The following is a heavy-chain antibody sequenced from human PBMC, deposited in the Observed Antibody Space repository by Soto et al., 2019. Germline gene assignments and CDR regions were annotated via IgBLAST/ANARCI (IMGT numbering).Heavy chain of an antibody. Sequence: EVPLVESGGALVKPGESLTLSCAASGFTFNSAWMTWVRQAPGKGLEGVGRIKSGTDGGRVDTAEPVKGRFTIARDDSKNTFYLQMNSLKSEDTAVYYCTTWRREKSCTSVSCYGDGAYWGQGTLVTVSS. CDR1: GFTFNSAW. CDR2: IKSGTDGGRV. CDR3: TTWRREKSCTSVSCYGDGAY. J-gene: IGHJ4*02. D-gene: IGHD2-2*01. V-gene: IGHV3-15*02.